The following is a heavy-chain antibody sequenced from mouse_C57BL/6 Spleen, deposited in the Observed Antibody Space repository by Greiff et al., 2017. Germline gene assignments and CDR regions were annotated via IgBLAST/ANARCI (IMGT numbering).Heavy chain of an antibody. V-gene: IGHV3-6*01. CDR3: ARDPRTGTGFAY. CDR1: GYSITSGYY. Sequence: EVQLQQSGPGLVKPSQSLSLTCSVTGYSITSGYYWNWIRQFPGNKLEWMGYISYDGSNNYNPSLKNRISNTRDTSKNQFFLKLNSVTTEDTATYYCARDPRTGTGFAYWGQGTLVTVSA. CDR2: ISYDGSN. J-gene: IGHJ3*01. D-gene: IGHD4-1*01.